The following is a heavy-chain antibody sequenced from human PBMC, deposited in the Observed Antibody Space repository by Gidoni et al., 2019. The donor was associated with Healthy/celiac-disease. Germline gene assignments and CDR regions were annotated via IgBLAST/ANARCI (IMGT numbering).Heavy chain of an antibody. CDR3: AKWCIAAPTFYYYGMDV. V-gene: IGHV3-23*01. CDR2: ICGSGGST. D-gene: IGHD6-6*01. J-gene: IGHJ6*02. CDR1: GFTFSSYA. Sequence: EVQLLESGGGLVQPGGSLRLSCAASGFTFSSYAMSWVRQAPGKGLEWFSAICGSGGSTYYADSVKGRFTISRDNSKNTLYLQMNSLRAEDTAVYYCAKWCIAAPTFYYYGMDVWGQGTTVTVSS.